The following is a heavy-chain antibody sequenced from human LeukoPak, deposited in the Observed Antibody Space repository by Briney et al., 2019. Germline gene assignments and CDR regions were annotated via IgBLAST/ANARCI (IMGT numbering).Heavy chain of an antibody. J-gene: IGHJ4*02. CDR2: IYSGGST. CDR1: GSTVSSNY. D-gene: IGHD2-2*01. V-gene: IGHV3-53*05. Sequence: GGSLRLSCAASGSTVSSNYMSWVRQAPGKGLEWVSVIYSGGSTYYADSVKGRFTISRDNSKNTLYLQMNSLRAEDTAVYYCATHCSSTSCPNDYWGQGTLVTVSS. CDR3: ATHCSSTSCPNDY.